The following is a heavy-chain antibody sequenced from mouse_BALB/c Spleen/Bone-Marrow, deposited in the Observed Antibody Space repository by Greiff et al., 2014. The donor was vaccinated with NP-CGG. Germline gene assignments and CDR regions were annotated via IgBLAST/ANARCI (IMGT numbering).Heavy chain of an antibody. CDR3: ARSRDYGSRYYAMDY. D-gene: IGHD1-1*01. CDR1: GFNIKDTY. J-gene: IGHJ4*01. Sequence: EVQLQQSGAELVKPGASVKLSCTASGFNIKDTYMHWVKQRPEQGLEWIGRIDPANGNTKYDPKFQGKATITADTSSNTAYLQLGSLTSEDTAVYYCARSRDYGSRYYAMDYWGQGTSVTVSS. V-gene: IGHV14-3*02. CDR2: IDPANGNT.